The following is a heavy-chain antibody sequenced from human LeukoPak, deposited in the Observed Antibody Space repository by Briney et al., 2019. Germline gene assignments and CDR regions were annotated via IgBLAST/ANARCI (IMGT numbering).Heavy chain of an antibody. CDR2: IRHDEANS. J-gene: IGHJ4*02. V-gene: IGHV3-33*01. CDR3: AREYTPSSPLGELDS. D-gene: IGHD6-6*01. Sequence: GGSLRLSCAVSGFNLNSYAMHWVRQAPGKGLEWVAVIRHDEANSFYADSVQGRFTISRDTSKKLLYLQMNSLRVEDTAVYYCAREYTPSSPLGELDSWGQGTLVTVSS. CDR1: GFNLNSYA.